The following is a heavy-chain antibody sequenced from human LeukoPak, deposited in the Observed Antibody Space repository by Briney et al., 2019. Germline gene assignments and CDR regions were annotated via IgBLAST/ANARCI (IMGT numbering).Heavy chain of an antibody. CDR3: AKLPRIAAAALVVDY. CDR2: ISGSDGST. CDR1: GFTFSSYA. J-gene: IGHJ4*02. Sequence: GGSLRLSCAASGFTFSSYAMSWVRQAPGKGLEWVSAISGSDGSTSYADSVKGRFTISRDNSKNTLYLQMNSLRAEDTAIYYCAKLPRIAAAALVVDYWGQGTLVTVSS. D-gene: IGHD6-13*01. V-gene: IGHV3-23*01.